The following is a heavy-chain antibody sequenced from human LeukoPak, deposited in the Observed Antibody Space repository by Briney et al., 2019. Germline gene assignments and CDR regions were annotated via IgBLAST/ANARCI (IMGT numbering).Heavy chain of an antibody. Sequence: KPSETLSLTCAVYGGSFSGYYWSWIRQPPGKGLEWIGYIYYSGSINYNPSLKSRVTISVYTSKNHFSLRLSSVTAADTAFYYCARHANSGSGYYDYWGQGVLVTVSS. CDR1: GGSFSGYY. V-gene: IGHV4-59*08. CDR2: IYYSGSI. CDR3: ARHANSGSGYYDY. J-gene: IGHJ4*03. D-gene: IGHD3-10*01.